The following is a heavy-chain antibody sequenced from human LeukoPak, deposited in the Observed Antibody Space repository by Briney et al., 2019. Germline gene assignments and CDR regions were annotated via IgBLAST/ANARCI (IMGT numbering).Heavy chain of an antibody. CDR2: ISYDGSNK. J-gene: IGHJ6*02. CDR1: GFIFSSYA. D-gene: IGHD5-18*01. V-gene: IGHV3-30*04. Sequence: GRSLRLSCAASGFIFSSYAMHWVRQAPGKGLEWVAVISYDGSNKYYADSVKGRFTISRDNSKNTLYLQMNSLRAEDTAVYYCARDPVTAMVTYYYYYGMDVWGQGTTVTVSS. CDR3: ARDPVTAMVTYYYYYGMDV.